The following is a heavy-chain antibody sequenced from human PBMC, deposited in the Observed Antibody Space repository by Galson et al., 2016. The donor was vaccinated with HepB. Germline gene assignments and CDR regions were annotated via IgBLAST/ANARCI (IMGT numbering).Heavy chain of an antibody. V-gene: IGHV3-30-3*01. D-gene: IGHD1-26*01. Sequence: SLRLSCAASGFTFSDWEFHWVRQAPGKGLDWVAVISKTGDTTFYGDSVKGRFTISRDNSKNTVDLQIHSLSSEDAAVYFCARDFKLGAPDYMDVWGKGTTVTVS. CDR2: ISKTGDTT. CDR1: GFTFSDWE. J-gene: IGHJ6*03. CDR3: ARDFKLGAPDYMDV.